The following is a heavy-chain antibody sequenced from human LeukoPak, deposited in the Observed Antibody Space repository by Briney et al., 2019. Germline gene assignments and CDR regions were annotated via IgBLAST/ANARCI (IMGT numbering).Heavy chain of an antibody. CDR1: GNTFSGYN. CDR2: INPNSGDT. V-gene: IGHV1-2*02. J-gene: IGHJ4*02. D-gene: IGHD5-18*01. Sequence: ASVKVSCKASGNTFSGYNMHWVRQAPGQGLEWMGWINPNSGDTNSAQKFQGRVTVTRDTSISTAYMELNRLRSDDTAVYCCARSRGYGTFDYWGQGTLVTVSS. CDR3: ARSRGYGTFDY.